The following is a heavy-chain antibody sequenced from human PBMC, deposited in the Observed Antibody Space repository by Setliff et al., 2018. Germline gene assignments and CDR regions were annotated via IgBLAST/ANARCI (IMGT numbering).Heavy chain of an antibody. CDR1: GGSISDYY. V-gene: IGHV4-59*12. CDR3: ARVRNTQNGFFDY. Sequence: TLSLTCTVSGGSISDYYWSWIRQAPGKGLEWIGYIYYGGSTNYNPSLNSRVAISVDTSENQFSLRLTSVTAADTAIYYCARVRNTQNGFFDYWSQGTLVTVSS. CDR2: IYYGGST. D-gene: IGHD1-1*01. J-gene: IGHJ4*02.